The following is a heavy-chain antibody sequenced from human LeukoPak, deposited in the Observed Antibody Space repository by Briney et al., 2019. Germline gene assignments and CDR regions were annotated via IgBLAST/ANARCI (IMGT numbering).Heavy chain of an antibody. CDR2: INPNSGGT. V-gene: IGHV1-2*02. J-gene: IGHJ6*03. CDR3: ARTLWGDYYYYYMDV. D-gene: IGHD3-16*01. CDR1: GYTFTGYY. Sequence: GASVKVSCKASGYTFTGYYMHWVRQAPGQGLEWMGWINPNSGGTNYAQKFLGRVTMTRDTSISTAYMELSRLRSEDTAVYYCARTLWGDYYYYYMDVWGKGTTVTVSS.